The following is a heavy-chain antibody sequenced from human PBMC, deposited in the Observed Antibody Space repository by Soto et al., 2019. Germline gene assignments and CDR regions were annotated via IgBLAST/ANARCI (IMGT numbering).Heavy chain of an antibody. CDR2: IYYSGST. D-gene: IGHD4-4*01. Sequence: SETLSLTCTVSGDSISSSSYYWTWIRQPPGKGLEWIGSIYYSGSTYYNPSLKSRVTVSVDTSKNQFSLKLNSVTAADTAVYYCARQSGLNYRTEFDYWGQGTLVTVSS. J-gene: IGHJ4*02. CDR3: ARQSGLNYRTEFDY. CDR1: GDSISSSSYY. V-gene: IGHV4-39*01.